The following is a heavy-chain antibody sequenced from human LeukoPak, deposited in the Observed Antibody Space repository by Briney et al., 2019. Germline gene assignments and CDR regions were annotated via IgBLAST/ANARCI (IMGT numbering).Heavy chain of an antibody. CDR1: GGSISSSSYY. CDR2: IYYSGST. J-gene: IGHJ3*02. D-gene: IGHD5-18*01. V-gene: IGHV4-39*07. CDR3: ARAGLPYDAFDI. Sequence: SETLSLTCTVSGGSISSSSYYWGWIRQPPGKGLEWIGSIYYSGSTYYNPPLKSRVTISVDTSKNQFSLKLSSVTAADTAVYYCARAGLPYDAFDIWGQGTMVTVSS.